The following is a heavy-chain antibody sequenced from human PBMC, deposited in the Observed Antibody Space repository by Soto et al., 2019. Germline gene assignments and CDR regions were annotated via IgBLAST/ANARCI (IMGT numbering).Heavy chain of an antibody. CDR1: GGSISRYY. CDR3: SRAPSAYSRGYGMDV. Sequence: TLSLTCTVSGGSISRYYWGWVRQSPGKGLEWIGYIYYSGTTNYNPSLRSRVTISVDTSNNQFSLRLTSVTAADTAVYYCSRAPSAYSRGYGMDVWGQGTTVTVSS. J-gene: IGHJ6*02. V-gene: IGHV4-59*01. D-gene: IGHD5-18*01. CDR2: IYYSGTT.